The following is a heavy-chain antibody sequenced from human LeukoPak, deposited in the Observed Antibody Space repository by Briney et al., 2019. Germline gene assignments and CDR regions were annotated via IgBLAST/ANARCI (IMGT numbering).Heavy chain of an antibody. CDR3: ARDSIGYGRPGAFDY. CDR2: IYYSGST. Sequence: SETLSLTCTVSGGSISSYYWSWIQQPPGKGLEWIGYIYYSGSTNYNPSLKSRATISVDTSKNQFSLKLSSVTAADTAVYYCARDSIGYGRPGAFDYWGQGTLVTVSS. J-gene: IGHJ4*02. CDR1: GGSISSYY. V-gene: IGHV4-59*01. D-gene: IGHD5-12*01.